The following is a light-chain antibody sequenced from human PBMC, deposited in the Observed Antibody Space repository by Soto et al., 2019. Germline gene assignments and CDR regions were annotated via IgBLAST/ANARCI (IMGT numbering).Light chain of an antibody. Sequence: AIQLTQSPSSLSASLGDRVTITCRASQGISSALAWYQQKPGKVPKLLIFDASNLESGVPSRFSGSRSGTDFTLTIRSLQPEDFATYYCQQFNNYPLTFGGGTKVEIK. CDR2: DAS. CDR1: QGISSA. J-gene: IGKJ4*01. V-gene: IGKV1D-13*01. CDR3: QQFNNYPLT.